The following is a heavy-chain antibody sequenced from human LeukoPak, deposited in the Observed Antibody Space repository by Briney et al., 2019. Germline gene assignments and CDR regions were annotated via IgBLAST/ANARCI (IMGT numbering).Heavy chain of an antibody. D-gene: IGHD5-18*01. V-gene: IGHV1-69*01. CDR1: GGTFSSYA. Sequence: SVKVSCKASGGTFSSYATSSVRQAPGPGLEWMGWIIPIFGPANYTQKFQGRVTTTADESTSTAYMELSSLRSEATAVYYSARVIVDTAMVSYRYFDLWGRGTLVTVSS. CDR2: IIPIFGPA. CDR3: ARVIVDTAMVSYRYFDL. J-gene: IGHJ2*01.